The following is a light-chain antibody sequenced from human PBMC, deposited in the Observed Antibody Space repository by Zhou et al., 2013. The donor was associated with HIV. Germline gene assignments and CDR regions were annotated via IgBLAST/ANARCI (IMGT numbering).Light chain of an antibody. CDR1: QDISVS. CDR2: GAS. J-gene: IGKJ1*01. V-gene: IGKV1-9*01. CDR3: LQHNSYPRT. Sequence: DIQLTQSPSFLSASVGDRVTITCRASQDISVSLAWYQQKPGKAPKLLIYGASTLQSGVPSRFSGSGSGTEFTLTISSLQPEDFATYYCLQHNSYPRTFGQGTKVEIK.